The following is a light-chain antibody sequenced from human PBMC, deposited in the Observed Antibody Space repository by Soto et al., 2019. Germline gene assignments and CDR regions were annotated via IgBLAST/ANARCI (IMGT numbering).Light chain of an antibody. J-gene: IGLJ1*01. CDR1: NNDVGGYNY. CDR2: DVS. CDR3: RSYTRSSTLHV. Sequence: QSALTQPASVSGSPGQSITISCTGTNNDVGGYNYVSWYQHHPGKAPTLLIYDVSNRPSGVSNRFSGSKYGNTAALTISGLQTEDEADYYCRSYTRSSTLHVFGPGTKVTVL. V-gene: IGLV2-14*03.